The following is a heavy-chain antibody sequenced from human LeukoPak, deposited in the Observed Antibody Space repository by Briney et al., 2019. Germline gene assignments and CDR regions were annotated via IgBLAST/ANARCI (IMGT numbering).Heavy chain of an antibody. CDR3: ARDLGSNYRDYHLGMDV. J-gene: IGHJ6*02. CDR2: TYYRSKWYY. CDR1: GDSVSSNSAA. D-gene: IGHD3-10*01. Sequence: SQTLSLTCAISGDSVSSNSAAWNWIRQSPSRGLEWLARTYYRSKWYYNYALSMKSRITINPDTSKNQFSLQVNSVTPEDTAVYYCARDLGSNYRDYHLGMDVWGQGTTVTVSS. V-gene: IGHV6-1*01.